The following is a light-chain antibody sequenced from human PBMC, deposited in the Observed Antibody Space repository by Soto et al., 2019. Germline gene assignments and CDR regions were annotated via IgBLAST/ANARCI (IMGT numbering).Light chain of an antibody. CDR1: SSNIGAGYD. Sequence: QSVLTQPPSVSGAPGQRVTISCTGSSSNIGAGYDVHWYQQLPGTAPKLLIHGNTNRPSGVPERFSGSKSGTSASLAITGLQAEDEADYYCQSYDNSLSGSGVFGTGTKVTVL. V-gene: IGLV1-40*01. J-gene: IGLJ1*01. CDR3: QSYDNSLSGSGV. CDR2: GNT.